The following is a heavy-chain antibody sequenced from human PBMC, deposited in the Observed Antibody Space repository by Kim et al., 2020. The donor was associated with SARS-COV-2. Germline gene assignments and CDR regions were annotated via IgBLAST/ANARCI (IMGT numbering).Heavy chain of an antibody. Sequence: GGSLRLSCAASGFTFSSYSMNWVRQAPGKGLAWVSYISSSTSTMYYADSVKGRFTISRDNAKNSLYLQMNSLRDEDTAVYYCARSPDRLGDWFDPWGQGTLVTVSS. V-gene: IGHV3-48*02. CDR1: GFTFSSYS. J-gene: IGHJ5*02. D-gene: IGHD3-16*01. CDR2: ISSSTSTM. CDR3: ARSPDRLGDWFDP.